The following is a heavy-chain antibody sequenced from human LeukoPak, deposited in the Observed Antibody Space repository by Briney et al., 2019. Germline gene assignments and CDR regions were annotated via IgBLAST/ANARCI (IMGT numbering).Heavy chain of an antibody. Sequence: SMKVSCKASGGTFSSYAISWVRQAPGQGLEWMGRIIPIFGIANYAQKFQGRVTITADKSTSTAYMELSSLRSEDTAVYYCARQCSSTSCYFEFDPWGQGTLVTVSS. V-gene: IGHV1-69*04. J-gene: IGHJ5*02. CDR1: GGTFSSYA. D-gene: IGHD2-2*01. CDR3: ARQCSSTSCYFEFDP. CDR2: IIPIFGIA.